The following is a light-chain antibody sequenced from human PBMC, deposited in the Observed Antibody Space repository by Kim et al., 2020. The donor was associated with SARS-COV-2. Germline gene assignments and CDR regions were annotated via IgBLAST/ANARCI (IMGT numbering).Light chain of an antibody. J-gene: IGLJ2*01. CDR3: NARDNSDNHVL. Sequence: LGQKVRSTCPGDSLRIYYATWHQQKTGQAPLLGIYGKNNRPAGIPDRFSGASAGSTASLTITGAQAEEEADYYCNARDNSDNHVLFGGGTQLTVL. CDR2: GKN. CDR1: SLRIYY. V-gene: IGLV3-19*01.